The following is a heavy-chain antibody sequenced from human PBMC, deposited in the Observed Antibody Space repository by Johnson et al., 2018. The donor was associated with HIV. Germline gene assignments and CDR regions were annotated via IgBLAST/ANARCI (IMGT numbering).Heavy chain of an antibody. V-gene: IGHV3-23*04. Sequence: VQLVESGGALVQPGGSLRVSCVASGFIFTSYAMSWVRQAPGKGLEWVSGISGSGGSTYYADYVKGRFTISRDNSKNTLYLQMNSLRAEDTAIYFCANLKDYGDYPDGAFDIWGQGTMVTVSS. CDR1: GFIFTSYA. D-gene: IGHD4-17*01. CDR2: ISGSGGST. J-gene: IGHJ3*02. CDR3: ANLKDYGDYPDGAFDI.